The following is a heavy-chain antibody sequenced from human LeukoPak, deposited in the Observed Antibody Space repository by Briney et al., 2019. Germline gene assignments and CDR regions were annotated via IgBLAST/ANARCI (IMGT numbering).Heavy chain of an antibody. J-gene: IGHJ6*02. Sequence: GGSLRLSCAASGFTFDDYAMHWVRQAPGKGLEWVSGISWNSGSIGYADSVKGRFTITRDNAKNSLYLQMNSLRAEDTALYYCAKDMGRGFYGMDVWGQGTTVTVSS. CDR3: AKDMGRGFYGMDV. CDR2: ISWNSGSI. V-gene: IGHV3-9*01. CDR1: GFTFDDYA. D-gene: IGHD3-10*01.